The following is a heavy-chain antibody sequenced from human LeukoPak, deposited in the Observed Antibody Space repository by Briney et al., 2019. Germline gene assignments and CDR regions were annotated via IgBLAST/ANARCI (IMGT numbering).Heavy chain of an antibody. CDR1: GYSFTAYF. J-gene: IGHJ4*02. Sequence: ASVKVSCKASGYSFTAYFVHWVRQAPGQGLEWMGWINPKSGGTIHAQRFQGRVTMTRDTSISTVYMELNRLRSGDTAVYYCAREVGQIDYWGQGTLVTVSS. V-gene: IGHV1-2*02. D-gene: IGHD3/OR15-3a*01. CDR3: AREVGQIDY. CDR2: INPKSGGT.